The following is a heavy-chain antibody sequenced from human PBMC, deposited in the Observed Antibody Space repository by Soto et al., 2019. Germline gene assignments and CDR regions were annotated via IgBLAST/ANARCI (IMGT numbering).Heavy chain of an antibody. CDR1: GFTFSSYS. Sequence: EVQLVESGGGLVKPGGSLRLSCAASGFTFSSYSMNWVRQAPGKGLEWVSSISSSSSYIYYADSVKGRFTISRDNAKNSLYLQMNSLRAEDTAVYYCAREQQLVGYNWFDPWGQGTLVTVSS. D-gene: IGHD6-13*01. CDR3: AREQQLVGYNWFDP. CDR2: ISSSSSYI. V-gene: IGHV3-21*01. J-gene: IGHJ5*02.